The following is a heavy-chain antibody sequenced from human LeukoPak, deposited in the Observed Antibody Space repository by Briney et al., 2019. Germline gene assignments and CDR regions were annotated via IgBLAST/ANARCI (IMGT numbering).Heavy chain of an antibody. CDR3: ARDPTYYDILTGYYKEGYYYYYGMDV. Sequence: GGSLRLSCAASGFTFSSYAMSWVRQAPGKGLEWVSAISGSGGSTYFADSVKGRFTISRDNAKNSLYLQMNSLRAEDTAVYYCARDPTYYDILTGYYKEGYYYYYGMDVWGQGTTVTVSS. CDR1: GFTFSSYA. J-gene: IGHJ6*02. CDR2: ISGSGGST. V-gene: IGHV3-23*01. D-gene: IGHD3-9*01.